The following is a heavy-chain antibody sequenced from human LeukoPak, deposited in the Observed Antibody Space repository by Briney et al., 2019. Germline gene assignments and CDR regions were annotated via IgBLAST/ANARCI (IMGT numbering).Heavy chain of an antibody. V-gene: IGHV3-23*01. CDR3: AKDERNWNYNLASQTYD. Sequence: GGSLRLSCAASGFRFSSYAMSWVRQAPGKGLEWVSAISGSGVSTYYADSVKGRFTVSRDNSKNTLYLQMSSLRAEDTAVHYCAKDERNWNYNLASQTYDWGQGTLVTVSS. CDR1: GFRFSSYA. J-gene: IGHJ4*02. CDR2: ISGSGVST. D-gene: IGHD1-7*01.